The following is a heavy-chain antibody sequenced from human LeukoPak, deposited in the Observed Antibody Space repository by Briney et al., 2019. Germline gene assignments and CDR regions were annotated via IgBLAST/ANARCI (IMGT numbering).Heavy chain of an antibody. CDR1: GGSISSSSYY. V-gene: IGHV4-39*01. CDR2: IYYSGST. Sequence: SETLSLTCTVSGGSISSSSYYWGWIRQPPGKGLEWIGSIYYSGSTYYNPSLKSRVTISVDTSKNQFSLKLSSVTAADTAVYYCTRHKYYFDYWGQGTLVTVSS. J-gene: IGHJ4*02. CDR3: TRHKYYFDY.